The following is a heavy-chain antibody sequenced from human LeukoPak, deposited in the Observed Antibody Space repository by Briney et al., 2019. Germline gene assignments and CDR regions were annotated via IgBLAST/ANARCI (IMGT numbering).Heavy chain of an antibody. V-gene: IGHV4-59*01. CDR1: GGSIRGNY. Sequence: SYALPLTCTVSGGSIRGNYWSWIGQPPGKGVEGVGYIYYTGSTNYRPSLQNRVTILSGTSKHQFSLELSSVSAADTAVYYCARDRIAEASSRWGNWFDPWGQGTLVTVSS. D-gene: IGHD6-19*01. CDR2: IYYTGST. J-gene: IGHJ5*02. CDR3: ARDRIAEASSRWGNWFDP.